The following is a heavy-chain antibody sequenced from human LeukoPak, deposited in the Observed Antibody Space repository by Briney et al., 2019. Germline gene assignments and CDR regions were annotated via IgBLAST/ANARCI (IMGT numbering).Heavy chain of an antibody. CDR1: GYTFTGYY. V-gene: IGHV1-2*02. J-gene: IGHJ5*02. CDR3: ARDRTNGYDWFDH. CDR2: INPNSGDT. D-gene: IGHD5-18*01. Sequence: ASVKVSCKASGYTFTGYYMHWVRQAPGQGLEWMGWINPNSGDTNYAQKFQGRVTMTRDTSISTAYMELSRLTSDDTAMYYCARDRTNGYDWFDHWAREPWSPSPQ.